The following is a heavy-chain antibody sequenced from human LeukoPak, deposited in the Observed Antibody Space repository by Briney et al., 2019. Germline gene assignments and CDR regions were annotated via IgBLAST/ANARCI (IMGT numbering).Heavy chain of an antibody. V-gene: IGHV1-2*04. CDR2: INPNSGGT. CDR3: AREAAVAGRGLDY. D-gene: IGHD6-19*01. J-gene: IGHJ4*02. Sequence: ASVKVSCTASGYTFTGYYMHWVRQAPGQGLEWMGWINPNSGGTNYAQKFQGWVTMTRDTSISTAYMELSRLRSDDTAVYYCAREAAVAGRGLDYWGQGTLVTVSS. CDR1: GYTFTGYY.